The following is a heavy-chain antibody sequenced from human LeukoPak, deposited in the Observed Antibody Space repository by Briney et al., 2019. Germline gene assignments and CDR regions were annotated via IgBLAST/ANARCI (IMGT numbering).Heavy chain of an antibody. J-gene: IGHJ4*02. D-gene: IGHD2-21*02. CDR3: ARDPQSTVTARDHPLDY. V-gene: IGHV3-30-3*01. Sequence: GGSLRLSCAASGFTFSSYAMHWVRQAPGKGLEWVAVISYDGSNKYYADSVKGRFTISRDNFKKTLYLQMNSLRAEDTAVYFCARDPQSTVTARDHPLDYWGQGTLVTVSS. CDR1: GFTFSSYA. CDR2: ISYDGSNK.